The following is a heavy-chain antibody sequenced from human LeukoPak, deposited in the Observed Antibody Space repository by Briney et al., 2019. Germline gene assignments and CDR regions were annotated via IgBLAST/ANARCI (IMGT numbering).Heavy chain of an antibody. V-gene: IGHV3-7*01. D-gene: IGHD3-10*01. J-gene: IGHJ4*02. CDR1: GFTFSSYW. Sequence: PGGSLRLSCAASGFTFSSYWMSWVRQAPGKGLEWVANIKQDGSEKYYVDSVKGRFTISRDNAKNSLYLQMNSLRAEDTAVYYCARDQYGSGSYYAYYFDYWGQGTLVTVSS. CDR2: IKQDGSEK. CDR3: ARDQYGSGSYYAYYFDY.